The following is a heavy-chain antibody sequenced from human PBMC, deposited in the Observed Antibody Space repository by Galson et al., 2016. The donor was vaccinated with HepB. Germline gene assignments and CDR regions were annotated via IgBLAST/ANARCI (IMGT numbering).Heavy chain of an antibody. J-gene: IGHJ4*02. D-gene: IGHD6-25*01. CDR2: ISYDGSNK. CDR1: GFIFSSYA. V-gene: IGHV3-30-3*01. CDR3: ARAAATSCNFFDY. Sequence: SLRLSCAASGFIFSSYAMHWVRQAPGKGLEWVAIISYDGSNKYYADSVKGRFTISRDNSKNTLYLQMNSLRAEDTATYYCARAAATSCNFFDYWGQGTLVTVSS.